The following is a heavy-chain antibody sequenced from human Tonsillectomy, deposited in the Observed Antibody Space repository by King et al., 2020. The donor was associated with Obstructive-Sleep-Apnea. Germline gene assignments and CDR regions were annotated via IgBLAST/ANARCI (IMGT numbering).Heavy chain of an antibody. D-gene: IGHD6-19*01. CDR3: AAKSGWTHDAFDI. Sequence: QLVQSGPEVKKPGASVMVSCKASGNTLSGYGINWVRQAPGQGPQWMGWIRPDNGQGDLEQRFQGRGTMTTDTSTSTSYMEVRSLRPDDTAVYYCAAKSGWTHDAFDIWGQGTLVTVSS. J-gene: IGHJ3*02. CDR2: IRPDNGQG. V-gene: IGHV1-18*04. CDR1: GNTLSGYG.